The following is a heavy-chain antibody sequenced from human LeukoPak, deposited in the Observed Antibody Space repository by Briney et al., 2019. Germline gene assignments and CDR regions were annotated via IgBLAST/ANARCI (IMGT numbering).Heavy chain of an antibody. V-gene: IGHV3-7*03. Sequence: GGSLRLSCAASGFTFSSYAMSWVRQVPGKGLEWVANIKEDGSERYYVDSVKGRFTISRDNAKNSLFLQMNSLRAEDTAMYYCARQPGGSLNWFDPWGQGTLVTVSS. CDR1: GFTFSSYA. CDR2: IKEDGSER. CDR3: ARQPGGSLNWFDP. D-gene: IGHD1-14*01. J-gene: IGHJ5*02.